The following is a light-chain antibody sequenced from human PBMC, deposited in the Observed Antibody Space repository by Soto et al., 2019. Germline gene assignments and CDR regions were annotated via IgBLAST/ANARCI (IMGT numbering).Light chain of an antibody. CDR3: QHYDGSPRT. J-gene: IGKJ2*01. Sequence: ETVLTQSPGTVSLSPGERATLSCTTSQTVNIDYLAWYQQKPGQAPRLLIYGVFNRATGIPDRFSGSGSGTYFTLTISGLEPEDSAVYYCQHYDGSPRTFGQGTNLEI. V-gene: IGKV3-20*01. CDR1: QTVNIDY. CDR2: GVF.